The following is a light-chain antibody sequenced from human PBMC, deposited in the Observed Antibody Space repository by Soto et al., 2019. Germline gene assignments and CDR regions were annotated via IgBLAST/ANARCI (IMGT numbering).Light chain of an antibody. Sequence: EIVLTQSPATLSLSLGERATLSCRASQSVSSYLAWYQQKPGQAPRLLIYDASNLATGIPARFSGSGSGTDFTLTISSLEPEDFAVYYCQQRSNWPYTFGQGTKLEIK. CDR1: QSVSSY. CDR2: DAS. V-gene: IGKV3-11*01. CDR3: QQRSNWPYT. J-gene: IGKJ2*01.